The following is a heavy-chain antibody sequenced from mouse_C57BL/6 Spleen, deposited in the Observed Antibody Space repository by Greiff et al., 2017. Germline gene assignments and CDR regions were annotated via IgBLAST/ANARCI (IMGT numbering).Heavy chain of an antibody. V-gene: IGHV1-82*01. CDR3: ANPDYSNSLNLLG. Sequence: VQLQQSGPELVKPGASVKISCKASGYAFSSSWMNWVKQRPGKGLEWIGRIYPGDGDANYNGKFKGKATLTADKSSSTAYMQLSSLTSEDSAVYFCANPDYSNSLNLLGWGQGTLVTVSA. D-gene: IGHD2-5*01. CDR2: IYPGDGDA. J-gene: IGHJ3*01. CDR1: GYAFSSSW.